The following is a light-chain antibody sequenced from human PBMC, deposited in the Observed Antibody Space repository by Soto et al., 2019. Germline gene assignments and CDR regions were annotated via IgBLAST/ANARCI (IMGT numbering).Light chain of an antibody. CDR1: QSTSSN. CDR2: DAS. J-gene: IGKJ1*01. CDR3: QQYNDWAET. Sequence: EVVMTQSPATLSVSPGERATLSCRASQSTSSNLAWYQHKPGQGPRLLIHDASTRATGVPARFSGSGSGTEFTLTICSLQSEDFAVYYCQQYNDWAETFGQGTKVEIK. V-gene: IGKV3-15*01.